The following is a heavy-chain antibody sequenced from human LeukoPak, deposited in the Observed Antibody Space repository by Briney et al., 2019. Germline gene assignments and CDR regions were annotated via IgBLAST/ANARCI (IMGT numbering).Heavy chain of an antibody. Sequence: GGSLRLSCAASGFSFSSYAMHWVRQAPGKGLEWVAVISYDGSNKYYTDSVKGRVTISRDHSKNTLNLQMNSLRAEDTALYYCARESLSGWYDQWGQGTLVTVSS. CDR3: ARESLSGWYDQ. CDR2: ISYDGSNK. V-gene: IGHV3-30-3*01. CDR1: GFSFSSYA. D-gene: IGHD6-19*01. J-gene: IGHJ5*02.